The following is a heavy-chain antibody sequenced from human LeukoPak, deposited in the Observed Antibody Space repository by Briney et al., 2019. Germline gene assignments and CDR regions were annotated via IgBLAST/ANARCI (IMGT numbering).Heavy chain of an antibody. CDR2: IYPGDSDT. V-gene: IGHV5-51*01. CDR3: VRHLGSCSGGSCYGGVWFDP. D-gene: IGHD2-15*01. Sequence: SGESLKISCKGSGYSFTNYWIGWVRQLPGKGLDWMASIYPGDSDTRYNPSFQGQVNISADKSIGTAYLQWSSLKASDTAMYYCVRHLGSCSGGSCYGGVWFDPWGQGTLVTVSS. CDR1: GYSFTNYW. J-gene: IGHJ5*02.